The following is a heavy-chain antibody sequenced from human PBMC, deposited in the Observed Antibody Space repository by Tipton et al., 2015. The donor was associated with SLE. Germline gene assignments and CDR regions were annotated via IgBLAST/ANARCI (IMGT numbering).Heavy chain of an antibody. V-gene: IGHV4-39*07. CDR3: ARALWVDKDFEVPLAIRLRAFDI. J-gene: IGHJ3*02. Sequence: LRLSCTVSGGYISSSSYYWGWIRQPPGKGLEWIGSIYYSGSTYYNPSLKSRVTISVDTSKNQFSLKLSSVTAADTAIYYCARALWVDKDFEVPLAIRLRAFDIWGQGRMVTVSS. CDR1: GGYISSSSYY. CDR2: IYYSGST. D-gene: IGHD2-2*02.